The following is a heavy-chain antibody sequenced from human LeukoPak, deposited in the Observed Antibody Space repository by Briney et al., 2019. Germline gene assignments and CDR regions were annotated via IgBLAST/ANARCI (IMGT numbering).Heavy chain of an antibody. Sequence: GGSLRLSCAVSGFTITDYGMSWVRQAPGKGLEWVSAISVSGDTKYYVDSVKGRFIISRDNSRNTLYLQINSLRAEDTALYYCAQGYSSGWYPYWGQGTLVTASS. V-gene: IGHV3-23*01. D-gene: IGHD6-19*01. J-gene: IGHJ4*02. CDR3: AQGYSSGWYPY. CDR2: ISVSGDTK. CDR1: GFTITDYG.